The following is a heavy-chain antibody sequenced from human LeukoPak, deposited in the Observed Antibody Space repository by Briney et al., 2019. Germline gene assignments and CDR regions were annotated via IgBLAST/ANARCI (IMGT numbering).Heavy chain of an antibody. CDR3: ARDREDGYNYSFDY. CDR2: IWYDGSNK. CDR1: GFTFSSYG. Sequence: GGSLRLSCAASGFTFSSYGMHWVRQAPGKGLEWVAVIWYDGSNKYYADSVKGRFTISRDNSKNTLYLQMNSLRAEDMAVYYCARDREDGYNYSFDYWGQGTLVTVSS. J-gene: IGHJ4*02. V-gene: IGHV3-33*01. D-gene: IGHD5-12*01.